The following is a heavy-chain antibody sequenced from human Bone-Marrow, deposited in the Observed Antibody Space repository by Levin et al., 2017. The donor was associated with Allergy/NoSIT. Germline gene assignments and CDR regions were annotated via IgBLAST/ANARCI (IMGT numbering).Heavy chain of an antibody. J-gene: IGHJ6*03. Sequence: ETLSLTCAASGFTFSSYWMSWVRQAPGKGLEWVANIKQDGSEKYYVDSVKGRFTISRDNAKNSLYLQMNSLRAEDTAVYYCARDAPYQLLAYYYYYMDVWGKGTTVTVSS. CDR1: GFTFSSYW. CDR2: IKQDGSEK. V-gene: IGHV3-7*03. D-gene: IGHD2-2*01. CDR3: ARDAPYQLLAYYYYYMDV.